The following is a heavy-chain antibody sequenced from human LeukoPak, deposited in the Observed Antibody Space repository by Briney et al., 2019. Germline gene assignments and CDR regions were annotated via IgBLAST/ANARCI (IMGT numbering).Heavy chain of an antibody. V-gene: IGHV3-30-3*01. CDR1: GYTFTSYA. Sequence: SCKASGYTFTSYAMHWVRQAPGKGLEWVAVITYDGNNKYYADSVKGRFSITRDNSKNTLYLQMNSLRAEDTALYYCTYLYYFDYWGQGTLVAVSS. J-gene: IGHJ4*02. CDR2: ITYDGNNK. CDR3: TYLYYFDY.